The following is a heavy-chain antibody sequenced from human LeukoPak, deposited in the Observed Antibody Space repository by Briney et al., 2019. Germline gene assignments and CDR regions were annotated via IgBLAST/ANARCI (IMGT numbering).Heavy chain of an antibody. J-gene: IGHJ4*02. V-gene: IGHV1-69*13. CDR1: GGTFSRYA. Sequence: ASVKVSCKASGGTFSRYAICGVQQAPGQGLEWMGGIIPIFGTANYAQKFQGRVTITADESTSTAYMELSSLRSEDTAVYYCARGIVGGAIVPVYFDFWGQGTLVTVSS. CDR2: IIPIFGTA. D-gene: IGHD1-26*01. CDR3: ARGIVGGAIVPVYFDF.